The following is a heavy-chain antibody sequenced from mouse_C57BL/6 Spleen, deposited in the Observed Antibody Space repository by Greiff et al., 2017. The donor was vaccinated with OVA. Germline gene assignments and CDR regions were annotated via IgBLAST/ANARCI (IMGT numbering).Heavy chain of an antibody. CDR1: GYTFTSYW. D-gene: IGHD2-1*01. Sequence: QVQLKQPGAELVMPGASVKLSCKASGYTFTSYWMHWVKQRPGQGLEWIGEIDPSDSYTNYNQKFKGKSTLTVDKSSSTAYMQLSSLTSEDSAVYYCARQGGNYEYFDVWGTGTTVTVSS. V-gene: IGHV1-69*01. CDR3: ARQGGNYEYFDV. CDR2: IDPSDSYT. J-gene: IGHJ1*03.